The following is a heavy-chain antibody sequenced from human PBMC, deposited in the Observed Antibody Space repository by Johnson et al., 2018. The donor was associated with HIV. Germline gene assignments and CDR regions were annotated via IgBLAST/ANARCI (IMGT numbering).Heavy chain of an antibody. V-gene: IGHV3-11*04. J-gene: IGHJ3*02. CDR3: AGDYSDIGGYRLRAYHI. D-gene: IGHD3-22*01. CDR1: GFTFSDHY. Sequence: QVQLVESGGGLVQPGGSLRLSCVASGFTFSDHYMSWIRQAPGKGLEWVAHISSSGSNRDYADSVKGRFTISRENAKNSRFLQMNSLRSEDTAGSYCAGDYSDIGGYRLRAYHIWGQGTGVTVSS. CDR2: ISSSGSNR.